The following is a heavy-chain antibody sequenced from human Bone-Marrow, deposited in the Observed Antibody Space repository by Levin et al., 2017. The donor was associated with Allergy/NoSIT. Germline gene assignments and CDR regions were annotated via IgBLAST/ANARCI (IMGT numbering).Heavy chain of an antibody. J-gene: IGHJ6*02. D-gene: IGHD2-15*01. CDR1: GFTFSSYG. V-gene: IGHV3-33*01. CDR3: ARGETGDIVVVVAATHDYYGMDV. CDR2: IWYDGSNK. Sequence: GGSLRLSCAASGFTFSSYGMHWVRQAPGKGLEWVAVIWYDGSNKYYADSVKGRFTISRDNSKNTLYLQMNSLRAEDTAVYYCARGETGDIVVVVAATHDYYGMDVWGQGTTVTVSS.